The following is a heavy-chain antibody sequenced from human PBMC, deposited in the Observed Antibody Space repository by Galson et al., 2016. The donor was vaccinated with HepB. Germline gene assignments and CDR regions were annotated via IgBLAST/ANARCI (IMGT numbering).Heavy chain of an antibody. D-gene: IGHD1-26*01. J-gene: IGHJ4*02. CDR2: SSSTGRT. Sequence: SETLSLTCTVSGASVDSRSHSWNWIRQSPGKGLEWIGHSSSTGRTNYTPSLKSRVTISVDTSKNQFSLKLSSVTAAATAVYYCARHVVAWELRERYYFDYWGQGTLVTVSS. CDR3: ARHVVAWELRERYYFDY. V-gene: IGHV4-61*01. CDR1: GASVDSRSHS.